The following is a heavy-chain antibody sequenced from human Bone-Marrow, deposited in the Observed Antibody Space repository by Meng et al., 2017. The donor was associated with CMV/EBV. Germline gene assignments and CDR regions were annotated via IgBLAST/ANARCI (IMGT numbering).Heavy chain of an antibody. CDR3: ASSRSGSYYGMDV. V-gene: IGHV1-2*02. Sequence: ASVNVSCKASGYTFTSYGISWVRQAPGQGLEWMGWINPNSGGTNYAQKFQGRVTMTRDTSISTAYMELSRLRSDDTAVYYCASSRSGSYYGMDVWGQGTTVTVSS. CDR1: GYTFTSYG. CDR2: INPNSGGT. D-gene: IGHD1-26*01. J-gene: IGHJ6*02.